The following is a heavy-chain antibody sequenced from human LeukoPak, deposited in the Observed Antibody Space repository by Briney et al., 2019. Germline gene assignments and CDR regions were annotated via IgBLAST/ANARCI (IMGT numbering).Heavy chain of an antibody. J-gene: IGHJ3*02. V-gene: IGHV3-30-3*01. CDR3: ARGTAVVVTALGAFDI. D-gene: IGHD2-21*02. Sequence: GGSLRLSCAASGFTFSSYAMHWVRQAPGKGLEWVAVISYDGSNKHYADSVKGRFTISRDNSKNTLYLQMNSLRAEDTAVYYCARGTAVVVTALGAFDIWGQGTMVTVSS. CDR2: ISYDGSNK. CDR1: GFTFSSYA.